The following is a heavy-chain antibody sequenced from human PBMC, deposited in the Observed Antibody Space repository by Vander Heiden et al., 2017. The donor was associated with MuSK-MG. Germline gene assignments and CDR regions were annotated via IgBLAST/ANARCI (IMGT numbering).Heavy chain of an antibody. CDR2: ISSTSSFI. D-gene: IGHD4-17*01. CDR1: GFNFSNPR. J-gene: IGHJ2*01. V-gene: IGHV3-21*01. Sequence: EVHLVAAGGGLVKPGGSLRLSCAASGFNFSNPRINWVRQAPGKGLEWISSISSTSSFIDYADSVKGRFTISRDNAKNSLYLQINNRIPEDTAVYYCAKDYGSYWYFDLWGRGTLVTVSS. CDR3: AKDYGSYWYFDL.